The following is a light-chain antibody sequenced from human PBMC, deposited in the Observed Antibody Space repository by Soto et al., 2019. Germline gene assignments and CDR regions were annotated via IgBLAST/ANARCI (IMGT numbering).Light chain of an antibody. CDR1: QSVSSN. CDR3: QQYNNWPIT. Sequence: EIVMTQSPATLSVSPWERATLSCRANQSVSSNLAWYQQKPGQAPRLLIYGASTRATGIPARFSGSGSGTEFTLTISSLQSEDFAVYYCQQYNNWPITFGQGTRLEI. CDR2: GAS. J-gene: IGKJ5*01. V-gene: IGKV3-15*01.